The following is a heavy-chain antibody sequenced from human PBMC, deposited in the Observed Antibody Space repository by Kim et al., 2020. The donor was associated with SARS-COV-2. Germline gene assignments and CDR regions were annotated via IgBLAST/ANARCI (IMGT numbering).Heavy chain of an antibody. D-gene: IGHD3-10*01. J-gene: IGHJ6*02. CDR3: ARDGGVSGSYLRYYYGMDV. CDR2: IWYDGSNK. Sequence: GGSLRLSCAASGFTFSSYGMHWVRQAPGKGLEWVAVIWYDGSNKYYADSVKGRFTISRDNSKNTLYLQMNSLRAEDTAVYYCARDGGVSGSYLRYYYGMDVWGQGTTVTVSS. CDR1: GFTFSSYG. V-gene: IGHV3-33*01.